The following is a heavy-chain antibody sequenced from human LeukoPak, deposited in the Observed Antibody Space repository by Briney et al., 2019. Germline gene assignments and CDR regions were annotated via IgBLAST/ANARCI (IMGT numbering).Heavy chain of an antibody. CDR2: IWYDGSNK. D-gene: IGHD3-16*02. CDR3: ARDPDYDYVWGSYRENHFDY. J-gene: IGHJ4*02. V-gene: IGHV3-33*01. Sequence: GGSLRLSCAASGFTFSSYGMHWVRQAPGKGLEWVAVIWYDGSNKYYADSVKGRFTISRDNSKNTLYLQMNSLRAEDTAVYYCARDPDYDYVWGSYRENHFDYWGQGTLVTVSS. CDR1: GFTFSSYG.